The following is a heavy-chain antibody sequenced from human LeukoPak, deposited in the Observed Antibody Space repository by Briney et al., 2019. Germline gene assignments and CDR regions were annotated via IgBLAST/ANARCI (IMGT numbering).Heavy chain of an antibody. D-gene: IGHD3-22*01. V-gene: IGHV4-4*02. CDR2: IYHSGST. Sequence: GSLRLSCAASGFTFSSYAMSWVRQPPGKGLEWIGEIYHSGSTNYNPSLKSRVTISVDKSKNQFSLKLSSVTAADTAVYYCASSGFDYDSSGWFDPWGQGTLVTVSS. CDR3: ASSGFDYDSSGWFDP. J-gene: IGHJ5*02. CDR1: GFTFSSYAM.